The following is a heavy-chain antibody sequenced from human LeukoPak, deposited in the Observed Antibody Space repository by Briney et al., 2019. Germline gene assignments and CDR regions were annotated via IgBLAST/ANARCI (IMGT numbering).Heavy chain of an antibody. D-gene: IGHD3-3*01. J-gene: IGHJ6*02. CDR3: AREGYDFWSGYYIHYYYGMDV. Sequence: GGSLRLSCAASGFTFSSYGMHWVRQAPGKGLEWVAVIWYDGSNKYYAGSVKGRFTISRDNSKNTLYLQMNSLRAEDTAVYYCAREGYDFWSGYYIHYYYGMDVWGQGTTVTVSS. CDR2: IWYDGSNK. V-gene: IGHV3-33*01. CDR1: GFTFSSYG.